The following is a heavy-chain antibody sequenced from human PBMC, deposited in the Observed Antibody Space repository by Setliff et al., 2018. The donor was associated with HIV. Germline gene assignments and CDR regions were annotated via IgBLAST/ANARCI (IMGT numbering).Heavy chain of an antibody. D-gene: IGHD6-19*01. J-gene: IGHJ4*02. Sequence: GGSLRLSCAASGFTFSDYSMTWVRQVPGRGLEWVSSISGTSYIYYADSVRGRFTVSRDNAKNSLYLHINSLRAEDTAVYYCTPQWPVGYWGQGTPVTVSS. CDR1: GFTFSDYS. CDR3: TPQWPVGY. CDR2: ISGTSYI. V-gene: IGHV3-21*06.